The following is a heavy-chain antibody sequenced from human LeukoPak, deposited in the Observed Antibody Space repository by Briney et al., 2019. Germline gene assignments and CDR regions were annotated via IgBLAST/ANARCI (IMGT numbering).Heavy chain of an antibody. D-gene: IGHD3-22*01. J-gene: IGHJ4*02. CDR3: ARVLYYYDTSGYYYVSYFDY. CDR2: FSYSGSGST. CDR1: GGSISTYF. Sequence: SETLSLTCTVSGGSISTYFWNWIRQPPGKGLEWIGYFSYSGSGSTNYNPSLKSRVTISVDTSKNQFSLKLSSVTAADTAVYYCARVLYYYDTSGYYYVSYFDYWGQGTLVTVSS. V-gene: IGHV4-59*01.